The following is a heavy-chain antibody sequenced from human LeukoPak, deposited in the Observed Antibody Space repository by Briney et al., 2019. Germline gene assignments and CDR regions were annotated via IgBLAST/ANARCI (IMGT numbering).Heavy chain of an antibody. CDR1: GFTFSSYS. J-gene: IGHJ4*02. D-gene: IGHD3-10*01. CDR2: ISSSSSYI. V-gene: IGHV3-21*01. CDR3: ARDRSRWFRESDY. Sequence: GGSLRLSCAASGFTFSSYSMNWVRRAPGKGLEWVSSISSSSSYIYYADSVKGRFTVSRDNAKNSLYLQMNSLRAEDTAVYYCARDRSRWFRESDYWGQGTLVTVSS.